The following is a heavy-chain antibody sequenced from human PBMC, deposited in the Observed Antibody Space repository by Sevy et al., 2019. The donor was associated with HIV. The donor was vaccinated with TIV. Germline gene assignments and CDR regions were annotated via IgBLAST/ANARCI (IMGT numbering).Heavy chain of an antibody. CDR2: IKQDGSEK. CDR1: GFTFSSYW. V-gene: IGHV3-7*01. D-gene: IGHD3-22*01. Sequence: GGSLRLSCAASGFTFSSYWMSWVRQAPGKGLEWVANIKQDGSEKYYVDSVKGRFTISRDNAENSLYLQMNSQRAEDAAVYYGARDTSASYYDSSGYYPPRLGAFDIWGQGTMVTVSS. CDR3: ARDTSASYYDSSGYYPPRLGAFDI. J-gene: IGHJ3*02.